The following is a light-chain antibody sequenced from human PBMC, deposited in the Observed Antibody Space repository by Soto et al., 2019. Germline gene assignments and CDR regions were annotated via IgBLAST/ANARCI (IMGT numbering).Light chain of an antibody. V-gene: IGKV3-11*01. CDR3: QQYGSSAS. J-gene: IGKJ1*01. CDR1: QSVSSY. Sequence: EIVLTQSPATLSGSPGERATLSCRASQSVSSYLAWYQQKPGQAPRLLIYDASNRATGIPARFSGSGSGTDFPLTISRLDPEDFAVYYCQQYGSSASFGQVTKVDIK. CDR2: DAS.